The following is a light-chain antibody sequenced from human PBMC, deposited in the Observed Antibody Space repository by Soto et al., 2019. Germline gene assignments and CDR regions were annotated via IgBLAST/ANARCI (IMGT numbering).Light chain of an antibody. V-gene: IGKV1-39*01. CDR3: QQTRSGIT. Sequence: DIQLTQSPPSLSATVGDRVTITCRASQTIDSYLNWFQQKPGMAPKLLIYAASKLQSGVPSRFRGSGSGTDFTRTIDTLQPDDFASYYCQQTRSGITFGQGTRLEIK. CDR2: AAS. CDR1: QTIDSY. J-gene: IGKJ5*01.